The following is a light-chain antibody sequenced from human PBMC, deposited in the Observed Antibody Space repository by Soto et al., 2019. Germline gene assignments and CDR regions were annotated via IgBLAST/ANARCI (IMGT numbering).Light chain of an antibody. J-gene: IGKJ5*01. V-gene: IGKV1-9*01. Sequence: DIQMTQSPSSLSASVGDRVTITCRASQSIASHLNWYQQKPGKAPKLLIYAASTLESGVPSRFSATVSGTEFSLTITSLQPEDFATYYCQQLFDSPITFGQGTRLEIK. CDR3: QQLFDSPIT. CDR1: QSIASH. CDR2: AAS.